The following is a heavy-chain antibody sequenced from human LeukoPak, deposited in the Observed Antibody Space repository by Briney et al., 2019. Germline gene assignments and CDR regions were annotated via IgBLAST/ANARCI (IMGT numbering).Heavy chain of an antibody. J-gene: IGHJ4*02. D-gene: IGHD5-18*01. Sequence: ASVKVSCKASGYTFTGYYMHWMRQPPGQGPEWMGWINPNSGGTSYAQKFQGRVTMTRDTSISTAYMELSRLRSDDTAVYYCARAKVIVPDYWGQGTLVTVSS. CDR3: ARAKVIVPDY. CDR1: GYTFTGYY. V-gene: IGHV1-2*02. CDR2: INPNSGGT.